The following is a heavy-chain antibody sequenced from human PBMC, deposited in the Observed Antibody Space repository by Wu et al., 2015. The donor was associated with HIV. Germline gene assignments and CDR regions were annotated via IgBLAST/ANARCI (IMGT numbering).Heavy chain of an antibody. CDR3: ASFLGTLRFLEWFNAFDI. J-gene: IGHJ3*02. CDR1: GYTFTGYY. D-gene: IGHD3-3*01. Sequence: QVQLVQSGAEVKKPGASVKVSCKASGYTFTGYYMHWVRQAPGQGLEWMGWINPNSGGTNYAQKFQGRVTMTRDTSISTAYMELSRLRSDDTAVYYCASFLGTLRFLEWFNAFDIWGQGDNGHRLF. CDR2: INPNSGGT. V-gene: IGHV1-2*02.